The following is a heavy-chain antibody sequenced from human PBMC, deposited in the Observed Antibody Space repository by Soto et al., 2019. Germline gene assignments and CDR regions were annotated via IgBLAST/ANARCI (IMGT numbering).Heavy chain of an antibody. D-gene: IGHD3-22*01. CDR1: GFSFSDYY. CDR2: ISSSATYT. V-gene: IGHV3-11*06. Sequence: QVQLVESGGGLVKPGGSLRLSCAASGFSFSDYYMNWIRQAPGKGLEWISYISSSATYTNYADSVRRRVTMSRDSAKNSLYLQMDGLRAEDTAVYYCARAKLVVEGRFDYWGQGTLVTFSS. J-gene: IGHJ4*02. CDR3: ARAKLVVEGRFDY.